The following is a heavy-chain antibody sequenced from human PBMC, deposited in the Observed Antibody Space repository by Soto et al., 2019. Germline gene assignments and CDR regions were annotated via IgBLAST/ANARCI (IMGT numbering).Heavy chain of an antibody. J-gene: IGHJ5*02. CDR3: APRLTIFGIVKLSTWFDP. Sequence: PGGALTLSCAASGFTFNTHRMRWVRQAPGKGLEWVAVIWYDGSNKYYADSVKGRFTISRDNSKKTLYLQMNGLRAEDTAVYYCAPRLTIFGIVKLSTWFDPWGQGTLVTVS. CDR2: IWYDGSNK. V-gene: IGHV3-33*08. CDR1: GFTFNTHR. D-gene: IGHD3-3*01.